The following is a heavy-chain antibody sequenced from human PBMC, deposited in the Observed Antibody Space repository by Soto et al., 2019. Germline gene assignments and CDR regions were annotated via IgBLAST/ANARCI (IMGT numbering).Heavy chain of an antibody. CDR2: IRSSSSTT. J-gene: IGHJ2*01. CDR3: ARAHDYVWRNTCNYDL. D-gene: IGHD3-16*01. Sequence: GGSLRLSCAASGFSFSAYSMTWVRQAPGKGLEWVSYIRSSSSTTFYADSVKGRFTISRDNAKNSLYLQMSSLRAEDTAVYYCARAHDYVWRNTCNYDLWGRGTLVTVSS. V-gene: IGHV3-48*01. CDR1: GFSFSAYS.